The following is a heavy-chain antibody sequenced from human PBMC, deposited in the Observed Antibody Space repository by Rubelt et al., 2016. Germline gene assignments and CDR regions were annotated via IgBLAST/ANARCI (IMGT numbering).Heavy chain of an antibody. J-gene: IGHJ5*02. CDR1: GGSISSDGYY. CDR2: IYYSGST. CDR3: ARAAPTNWFDP. V-gene: IGHV4-31*03. Sequence: QVQLQESGPGLVKPSQTLSLTCTVSGGSISSDGYYWSWIRQHPGKGLEWIGYIYYSGSTYYNPSLKGRVTISVDTSKNHFSLKLSSVTAADTAVYYCARAAPTNWFDPWGQGTLVTVSS.